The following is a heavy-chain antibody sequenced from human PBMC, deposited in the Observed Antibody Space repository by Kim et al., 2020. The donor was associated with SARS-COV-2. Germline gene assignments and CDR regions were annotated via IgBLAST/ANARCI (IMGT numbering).Heavy chain of an antibody. J-gene: IGHJ1*01. CDR2: IKSITNGGTT. CDR3: TRDLDFQH. CDR1: GFIFSNAG. V-gene: IGHV3-15*01. Sequence: GGSLRLSCAASGFIFSNAGMNWVRQAPGKGLEWVGRIKSITNGGTTDYAAPVTGRFTIPRDDSKNTLYPQMNSLKTEDTAVYYCTRDLDFQHWGQGTLVTVSS.